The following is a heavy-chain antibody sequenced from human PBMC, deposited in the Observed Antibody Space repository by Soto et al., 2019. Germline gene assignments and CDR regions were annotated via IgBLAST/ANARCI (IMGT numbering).Heavy chain of an antibody. CDR2: IKGDGTNT. CDR1: GFTFSSYW. J-gene: IGHJ4*02. D-gene: IGHD5-12*01. Sequence: LRLSCAASGFTFSSYWMHWVRQVPGKGLVWVSRIKGDGTNTGYADSVKGRFTISRDNVKNTLYLQMNSLRAEDTAVYYCARGLSGYYGFDYWGQGTLVTVSS. CDR3: ARGLSGYYGFDY. V-gene: IGHV3-74*01.